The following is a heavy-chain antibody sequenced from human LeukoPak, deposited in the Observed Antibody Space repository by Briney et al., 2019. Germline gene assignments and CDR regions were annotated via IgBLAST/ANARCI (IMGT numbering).Heavy chain of an antibody. Sequence: GASVKVSCKAPGYTFTGYYMHWVRQAPGQGLEWMGCINPNSGDTIYAQNFQARVTMTRDTSISTAYMELSRLRSDDTAVYYCARGGDGYNRRFDYWGQGTLATVSS. D-gene: IGHD5-24*01. J-gene: IGHJ4*02. CDR2: INPNSGDT. V-gene: IGHV1-2*02. CDR1: GYTFTGYY. CDR3: ARGGDGYNRRFDY.